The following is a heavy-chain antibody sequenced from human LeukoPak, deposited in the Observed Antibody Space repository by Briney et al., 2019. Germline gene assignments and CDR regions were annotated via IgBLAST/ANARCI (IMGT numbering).Heavy chain of an antibody. CDR2: ISYDGSNK. CDR1: GFTFSSYA. CDR3: ARVPKWELPFDY. J-gene: IGHJ4*02. D-gene: IGHD1-26*01. Sequence: GRSLRLSCAASGFTFSSYAMHWVRQAPGKGLEWVAVISYDGSNKYHADSVKGRFTISRDNSKNTLYLQMNSLRAEDTAVYYCARVPKWELPFDYWGQGTLVTVSS. V-gene: IGHV3-30-3*01.